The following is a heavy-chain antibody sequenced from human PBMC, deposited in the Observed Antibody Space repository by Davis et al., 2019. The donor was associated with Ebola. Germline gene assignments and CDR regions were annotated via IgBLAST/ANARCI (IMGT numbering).Heavy chain of an antibody. V-gene: IGHV1-69*04. CDR2: IIPILGIA. CDR3: ARVPAAIRGDWFDP. D-gene: IGHD2-2*02. Sequence: SVKVSCKASGGTFSSYAISWVRQAPGQGLEWMGRIIPILGIANYAQKFQGRVTITADKSTSTAYMELSSLRSEDTAVYYCARVPAAIRGDWFDPWGQGTLVTVSS. CDR1: GGTFSSYA. J-gene: IGHJ5*02.